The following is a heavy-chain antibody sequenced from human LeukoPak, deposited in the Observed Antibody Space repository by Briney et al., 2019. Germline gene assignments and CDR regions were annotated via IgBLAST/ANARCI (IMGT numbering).Heavy chain of an antibody. V-gene: IGHV1-69*05. D-gene: IGHD3-10*01. CDR2: IIPIFGTA. J-gene: IGHJ4*02. Sequence: GASVKVSCKASGGTFSSYAISWVRQAPGQGLEWMGRIIPIFGTANYAQKFQGRVTITTDESTSTAYMEPSSLRSEDTAVYYCARDSRMVRGVMNAFDYWGQGTLVTVSS. CDR3: ARDSRMVRGVMNAFDY. CDR1: GGTFSSYA.